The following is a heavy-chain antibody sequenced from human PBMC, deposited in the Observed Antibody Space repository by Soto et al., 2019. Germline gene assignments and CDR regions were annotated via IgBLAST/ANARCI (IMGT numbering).Heavy chain of an antibody. CDR3: AAPLYNNADYFDC. Sequence: GASVKVSCKVSGYTLTELSMHWVRKAPGKGLEWMGGFDPEHGESIYAQRFHGRVTMTEDTSTDTAYMELSSLRSEDTAVYYCAAPLYNNADYFDCWGQGTLVTVSS. J-gene: IGHJ4*02. CDR2: FDPEHGES. CDR1: GYTLTELS. D-gene: IGHD1-1*01. V-gene: IGHV1-24*01.